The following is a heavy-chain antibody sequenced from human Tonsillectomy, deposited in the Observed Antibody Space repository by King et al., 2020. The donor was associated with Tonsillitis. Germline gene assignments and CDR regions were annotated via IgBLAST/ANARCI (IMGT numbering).Heavy chain of an antibody. D-gene: IGHD2-15*01. CDR2: VSGYNGHT. J-gene: IGHJ4*02. V-gene: IGHV1-18*01. CDR3: VRDLNLVVVGATDHFDY. CDR1: GYTFTSYG. Sequence: VQLVQSGIEVKKPGASVKVSCKASGYTFTSYGISWVRQAPGQGLEWTGWVSGYNGHTRYAQKFQGRLTMTTDTSTNTTYMELRSLRPDDTAVYYCVRDLNLVVVGATDHFDYWGQGTLVTVSS.